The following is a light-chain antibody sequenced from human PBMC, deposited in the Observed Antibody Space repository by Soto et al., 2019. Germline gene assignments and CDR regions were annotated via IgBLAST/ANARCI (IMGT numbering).Light chain of an antibody. CDR3: SSYASSSTLV. J-gene: IGLJ2*01. CDR1: SSDVGGYNY. Sequence: QSALTQPASVSGSPGQSITISCTGTSSDVGGYNYVSWYQQHPGKAPKLVIYDVSIRPSGVSHRFSGTKSGNTASLTISGLQPEDEADYYCSSYASSSTLVFGGGTKLTVL. V-gene: IGLV2-14*01. CDR2: DVS.